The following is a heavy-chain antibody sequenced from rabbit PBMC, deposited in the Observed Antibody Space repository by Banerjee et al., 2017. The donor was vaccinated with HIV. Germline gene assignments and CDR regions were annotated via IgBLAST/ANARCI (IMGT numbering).Heavy chain of an antibody. CDR2: IYAGSSGST. D-gene: IGHD4-1*01. Sequence: QSLEESGGDLVKPGASLTLTCTASGFSFSSSYWICWVRQAPGKGLEWIACIYAGSSGSTYYASWAKGRVTISKTSSTTVTLQMTGLTAADTATYFCARDLAGVIGWNFGLWGPGTLVTVS. J-gene: IGHJ4*01. CDR3: ARDLAGVIGWNFGL. CDR1: GFSFSSSYW. V-gene: IGHV1S40*01.